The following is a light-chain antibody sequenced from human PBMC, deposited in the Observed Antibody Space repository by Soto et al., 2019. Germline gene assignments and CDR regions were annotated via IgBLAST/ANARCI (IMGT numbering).Light chain of an antibody. CDR2: KVS. J-gene: IGKJ1*01. CDR3: MQGTRWPWT. Sequence: VVMTQSPLSLPVTPGQPASISCRSSQSLVYSDGNTYLNWFQQRPGQSPRRLIYKVSNRDSGVPDRCSGSGSGTDFTLEISRVEAEDVGVYFCMQGTRWPWTFGQGTKVDIK. CDR1: QSLVYSDGNTY. V-gene: IGKV2-30*01.